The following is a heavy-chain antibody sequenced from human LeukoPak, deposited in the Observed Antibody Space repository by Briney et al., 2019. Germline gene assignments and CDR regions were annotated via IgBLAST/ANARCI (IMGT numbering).Heavy chain of an antibody. Sequence: GGSLRLSCAASGFTFSSYGMHWVRQAPGKGLEWVAVISYDGSNKYYADSVKGRFTISRDNSKNTLYLQMNSLRAEDTAVYYCAKQANYDILSPPDDYWGQGTLVTVSS. CDR3: AKQANYDILSPPDDY. V-gene: IGHV3-30*18. CDR1: GFTFSSYG. D-gene: IGHD3-9*01. CDR2: ISYDGSNK. J-gene: IGHJ4*02.